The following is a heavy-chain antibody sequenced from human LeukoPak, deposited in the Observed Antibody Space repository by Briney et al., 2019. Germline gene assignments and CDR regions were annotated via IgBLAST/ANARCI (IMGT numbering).Heavy chain of an antibody. CDR3: ARLIAVAGWFDP. CDR2: IYYSGST. J-gene: IGHJ5*02. Sequence: SETLSLTCTVSGGSTSSYYWSWIRQPPGKGLEWIGYIYYSGSTNYNPSLKSRVTISVDTSKNQFSLKLSSVTAADTAVYYCARLIAVAGWFDPWGQGTPVTVSS. D-gene: IGHD6-19*01. CDR1: GGSTSSYY. V-gene: IGHV4-59*08.